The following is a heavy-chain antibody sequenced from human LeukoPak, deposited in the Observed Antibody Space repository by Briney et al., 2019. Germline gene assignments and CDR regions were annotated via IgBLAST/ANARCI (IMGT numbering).Heavy chain of an antibody. V-gene: IGHV3-23*01. CDR2: ISGSGGST. CDR3: ENSPYSYPYYFDY. Sequence: PGGSLRLSCAASGFTFSSYAMSWVRQAPGKGLDWVSAISGSGGSTYYADSVKGRFTISRDNSKNTLYLQMNSLRAEDTAVYYCENSPYSYPYYFDYWGQGTLVTVSS. D-gene: IGHD5-18*01. CDR1: GFTFSSYA. J-gene: IGHJ4*02.